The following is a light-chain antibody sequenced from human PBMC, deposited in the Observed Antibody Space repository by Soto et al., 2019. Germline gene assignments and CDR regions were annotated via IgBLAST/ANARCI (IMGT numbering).Light chain of an antibody. J-gene: IGKJ1*01. CDR3: QQSYSSPPT. CDR1: QSISNH. V-gene: IGKV1-39*01. CDR2: AAS. Sequence: DINMTQSPAALSASVEDRVIITCRASQSISNHLNLYQQKPGKAPKLLIFAASSLQSGVPSRFSGSRSGPDFTLTISSLQPEDFATYYCQQSYSSPPTFGQGAKVDIK.